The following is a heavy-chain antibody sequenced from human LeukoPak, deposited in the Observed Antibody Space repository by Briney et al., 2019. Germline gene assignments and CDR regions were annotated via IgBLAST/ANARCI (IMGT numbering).Heavy chain of an antibody. J-gene: IGHJ4*02. V-gene: IGHV1-24*01. CDR1: GYTLTELS. Sequence: ASVKVSCKVSGYTLTELSMHWVRQAPGKGLEWMGGFDPEDGETIYAQKFQGRVTMTEDTSTDTAYMELSSLRSEDTAVYYCATSGPYDSSGYRFDYWCQGTLVTVSS. D-gene: IGHD3-22*01. CDR2: FDPEDGET. CDR3: ATSGPYDSSGYRFDY.